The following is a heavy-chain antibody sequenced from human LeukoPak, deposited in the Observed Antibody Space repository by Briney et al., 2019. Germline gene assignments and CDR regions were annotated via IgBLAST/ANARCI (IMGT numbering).Heavy chain of an antibody. CDR1: GGSISSYY. V-gene: IGHV4-59*08. D-gene: IGHD1-7*01. CDR3: ARRRELREFDY. Sequence: SETLSLTCTVSGGSISSYYWSWIRQPPGKGLEWIGCIYYSGSTNYNPSLKSRVTISVDTSKNQFSLKLSSVTAADTAVYYCARRRELREFDYWGQGTLVTVSS. J-gene: IGHJ4*02. CDR2: IYYSGST.